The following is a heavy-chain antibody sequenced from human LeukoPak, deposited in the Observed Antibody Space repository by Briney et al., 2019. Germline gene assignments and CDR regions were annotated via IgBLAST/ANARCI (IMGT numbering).Heavy chain of an antibody. CDR3: ATGGKSIAARLVRY. J-gene: IGHJ4*02. CDR2: IYYSGST. D-gene: IGHD6-6*01. Sequence: SETLSLTCTVSGGSISSYYWSWIRQPPGKGLEWIGYIYYSGSTNYNPSLKSRVTISVDTSKNQFSLKLSSVTAADTAVYYCATGGKSIAARLVRYGGQGTLVTVSS. CDR1: GGSISSYY. V-gene: IGHV4-59*01.